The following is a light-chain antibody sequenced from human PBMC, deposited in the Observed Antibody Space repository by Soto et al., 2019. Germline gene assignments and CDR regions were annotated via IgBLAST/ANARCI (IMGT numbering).Light chain of an antibody. CDR1: QSVSSTY. J-gene: IGKJ5*01. CDR2: GTS. V-gene: IGKV3-20*01. CDR3: QQYGSSPVT. Sequence: EIVLTQSPGTVSLSPCDRATLSCRASQSVSSTYLAWYQQKPVQAPRLLIYGTSSRATGIPDRFSGSGSGTDFTLTISRLEPEDFAVYYCQQYGSSPVTFGQGTRLEIK.